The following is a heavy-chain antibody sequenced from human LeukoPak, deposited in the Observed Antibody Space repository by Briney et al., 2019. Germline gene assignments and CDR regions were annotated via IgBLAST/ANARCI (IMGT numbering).Heavy chain of an antibody. CDR1: GYIFTDYY. J-gene: IGHJ4*02. CDR3: ARGQRITIFGVAIHY. D-gene: IGHD3-3*01. Sequence: ASVKVSCKASGYIFTDYYMHWVRQAPGQGLEWMGWINPNSGGTNYAQKFQGRVTMTRDTSISTAYMELSRLRSDDTAVYYCARGQRITIFGVAIHYWGQGTLVTVSS. CDR2: INPNSGGT. V-gene: IGHV1-2*02.